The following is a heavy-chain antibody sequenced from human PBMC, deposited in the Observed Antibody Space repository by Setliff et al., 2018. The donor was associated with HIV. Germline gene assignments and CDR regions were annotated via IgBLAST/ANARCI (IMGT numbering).Heavy chain of an antibody. Sequence: SETLSLTCTVSGDFFSSDYYWGWIRQPPGKGLEWIGTLYFGGSTSYNSSLKSRVTISGDTSQNQVSLKLSSVTPADTAVYYCASGRAMNWFDPWGQGTLVTVSS. V-gene: IGHV4-38-2*02. D-gene: IGHD2-2*01. CDR3: ASGRAMNWFDP. CDR1: GDFFSSDYY. J-gene: IGHJ5*02. CDR2: LYFGGST.